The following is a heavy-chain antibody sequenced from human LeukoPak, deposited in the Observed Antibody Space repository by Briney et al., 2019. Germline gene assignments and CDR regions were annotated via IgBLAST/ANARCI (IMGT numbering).Heavy chain of an antibody. Sequence: ASVKVSCKASGYTFTGYYMHWVRQAPGQGLEWMGWINPNSGGTNYAQKFQGRVTMTRDTSISTAYMELSSLRSEDTAVYYCARVQGDGSYGTTFDYWGQGTLVTVSS. V-gene: IGHV1-2*02. CDR3: ARVQGDGSYGTTFDY. CDR1: GYTFTGYY. J-gene: IGHJ4*02. D-gene: IGHD5-18*01. CDR2: INPNSGGT.